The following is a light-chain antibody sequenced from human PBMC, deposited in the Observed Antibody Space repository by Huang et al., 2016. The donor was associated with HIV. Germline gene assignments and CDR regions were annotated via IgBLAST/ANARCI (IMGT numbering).Light chain of an antibody. CDR3: QQYNSWLT. J-gene: IGKJ3*01. Sequence: EIVMTQSPATLSMSPGESATLSCRASQSVRTNLDWYQQKPGQAPRRLIYGASTRATGIPARFSGSGSGTEFTLTISSLQSEDFAVYYCQQYNSWLTFGPGTKVDI. V-gene: IGKV3-15*01. CDR2: GAS. CDR1: QSVRTN.